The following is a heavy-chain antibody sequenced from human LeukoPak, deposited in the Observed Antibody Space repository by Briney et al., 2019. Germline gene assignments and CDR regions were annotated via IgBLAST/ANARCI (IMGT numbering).Heavy chain of an antibody. CDR2: MNPNSGNT. D-gene: IGHD6-19*01. J-gene: IGHJ6*03. CDR1: GYTFTSYD. V-gene: IGHV1-8*01. Sequence: GASVKVSCKASGYTFTSYDINWVRQATGQGLEWMGWMNPNSGNTGYAQKFQGRVTMTRNTSISTAYMELSGLRSEDTAVYYCARTASGWTYYYYYYMDVWGKGTTVTISS. CDR3: ARTASGWTYYYYYYMDV.